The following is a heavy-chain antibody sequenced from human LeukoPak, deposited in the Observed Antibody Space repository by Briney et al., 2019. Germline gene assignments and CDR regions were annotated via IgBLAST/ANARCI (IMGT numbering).Heavy chain of an antibody. CDR3: AREVRGYDSGTFDY. D-gene: IGHD5-12*01. CDR2: IIPIFGTA. V-gene: IGHV1-69*06. J-gene: IGHJ4*02. Sequence: ASVKVSCKASGGTFSSYAISWVRQAPGQALEWMGGIIPIFGTANYAQKFQGRVTITADKSTSTAYMELSSLRSEDTAVYYCAREVRGYDSGTFDYWGQGTLVTVSS. CDR1: GGTFSSYA.